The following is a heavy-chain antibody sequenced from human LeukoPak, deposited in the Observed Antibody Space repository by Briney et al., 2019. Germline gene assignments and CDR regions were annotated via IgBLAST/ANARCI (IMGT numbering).Heavy chain of an antibody. CDR1: GFTFSSYW. V-gene: IGHV3-7*01. J-gene: IGHJ4*02. D-gene: IGHD3-9*01. CDR3: ARWGYDILTGYYHFDY. Sequence: GGSLRLSCAASGFTFSSYWMSWVRQAPGKGLEWVANIKQDGSDKYYVDSVKGRFTISRDNAKNSLYLQMDSLRDEDTAVYYCARWGYDILTGYYHFDYWGQGTLVTVSS. CDR2: IKQDGSDK.